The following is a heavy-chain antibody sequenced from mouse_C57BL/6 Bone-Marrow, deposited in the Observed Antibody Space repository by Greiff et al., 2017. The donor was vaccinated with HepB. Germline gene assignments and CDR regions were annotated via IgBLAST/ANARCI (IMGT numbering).Heavy chain of an antibody. V-gene: IGHV1-26*01. CDR2: INPNNGGT. CDR3: AKDYSGDY. D-gene: IGHD1-1*01. J-gene: IGHJ2*01. CDR1: GYTFTDYY. Sequence: EVQLQQSGPELVKPGASVKISCKASGYTFTDYYMNWVKQSHGKSLEWIGDINPNNGGTRYNQKFKGKATLTVDKSSSTAYMELRSLTSEDSAVYYCAKDYSGDYWGQGTTLTVSS.